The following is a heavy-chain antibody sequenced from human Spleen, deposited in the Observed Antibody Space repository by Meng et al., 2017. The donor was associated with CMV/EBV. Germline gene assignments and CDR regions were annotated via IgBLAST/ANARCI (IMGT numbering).Heavy chain of an antibody. Sequence: VRLGQSWAEVKKPWASVKVSCKVSGYTLTELSMHWVRQAPGKGLEWMGGFDPEDGETIYAQKFQGRVTMTEDTSTDTAYMELSSLRSEDTAVYYCATVGSSWYFWFDPWGQGTLVTVSS. V-gene: IGHV1-24*01. CDR3: ATVGSSWYFWFDP. CDR2: FDPEDGET. D-gene: IGHD6-13*01. J-gene: IGHJ5*02. CDR1: GYTLTELS.